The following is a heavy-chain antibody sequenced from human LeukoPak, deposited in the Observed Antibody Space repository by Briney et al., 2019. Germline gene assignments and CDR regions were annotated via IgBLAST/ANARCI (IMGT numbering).Heavy chain of an antibody. CDR2: TDYSGTT. J-gene: IGHJ3*02. V-gene: IGHV4-39*01. Sequence: PSETLSLTCTVSGGPISTSYFWGWVRQPPGKGLEWIGTTDYSGTTYYNPSLKSRVTISIDTSKNQFSLKLSSVTAPDTAVYYCARHSGGSYVFAFDIWGQGTMFTVSS. CDR3: ARHSGGSYVFAFDI. D-gene: IGHD2-15*01. CDR1: GGPISTSYF.